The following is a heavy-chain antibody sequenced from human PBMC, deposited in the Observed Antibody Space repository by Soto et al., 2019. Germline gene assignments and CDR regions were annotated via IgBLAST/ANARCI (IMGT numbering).Heavy chain of an antibody. Sequence: QLQLQESGSGLVKPSQTLSLTCAVSGGSISSGGYSWSWIRQPPGKGLEWIGYIYHSGSTYYNPPLKSRVTEPVARSKNQFSRRRRCGTAACTAVYYGSRDPGGGVDAFDIWGQGTMVTVSS. CDR2: IYHSGST. V-gene: IGHV4-30-2*01. D-gene: IGHD3-10*01. J-gene: IGHJ3*02. CDR1: GGSISSGGYS. CDR3: SRDPGGGVDAFDI.